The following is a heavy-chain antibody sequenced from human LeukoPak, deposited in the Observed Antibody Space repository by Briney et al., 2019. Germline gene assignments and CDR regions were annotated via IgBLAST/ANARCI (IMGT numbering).Heavy chain of an antibody. J-gene: IGHJ2*01. CDR1: GGSISSYY. D-gene: IGHD3-22*01. CDR2: IYYSGST. CDR3: ARAVDSSGYHYWYFDL. Sequence: PSETLSLTCTVSGGSISSYYWSWIRQPPGKGLEWIGYIYYSGSTYCNPSLKSRVTISVDTSKNQFSLKLSSVTAADTAVYYCARAVDSSGYHYWYFDLWGRGTLVTVSS. V-gene: IGHV4-30-4*01.